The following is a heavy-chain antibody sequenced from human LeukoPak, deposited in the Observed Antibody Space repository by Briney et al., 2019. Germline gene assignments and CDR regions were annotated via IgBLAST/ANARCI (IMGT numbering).Heavy chain of an antibody. CDR1: GGSISGGGYY. CDR2: IYHLGST. J-gene: IGHJ6*02. Sequence: SRTLSLTCTVSGGSISGGGYYWSSIRQPPGKGLGWIGYIYHLGSTYYNPSLKSRVAISVDRSKNQSSLKLSSVTAADTAVYYCARDRAADLFTGYSRGPYGMDVWGQGTTVTVSS. V-gene: IGHV4-30-2*01. CDR3: ARDRAADLFTGYSRGPYGMDV. D-gene: IGHD3-9*01.